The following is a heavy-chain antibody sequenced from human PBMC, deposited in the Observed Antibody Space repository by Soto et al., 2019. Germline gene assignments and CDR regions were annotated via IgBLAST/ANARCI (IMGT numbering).Heavy chain of an antibody. CDR2: ISYDGSNQ. Sequence: VKLVESGGGVVQPGGSLRLSCAASGFTFNIYGMHWVRQAPDKGLEWVALISYDGSNQYYADSVKGRFTISRDNSKNTLFLQMNSLRADDTXVYYCAKDQASGQGSFDSWGQGTLVTVSS. CDR3: AKDQASGQGSFDS. CDR1: GFTFNIYG. V-gene: IGHV3-30*18. J-gene: IGHJ4*02.